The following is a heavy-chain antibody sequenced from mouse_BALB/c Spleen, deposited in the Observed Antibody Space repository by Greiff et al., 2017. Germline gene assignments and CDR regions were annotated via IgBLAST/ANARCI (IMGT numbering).Heavy chain of an antibody. Sequence: EVQLVESGGGLVQPGGSRKLSCAASGFTFSSFGMHWVRQAPEKGLEWVAYISSGSSTIYYADTVKGRFTISRDNPKNTLFLQMTSLRSEDTAMYYCASRLYYGNYVGYYAMDYWGQGTSVTVSS. V-gene: IGHV5-17*02. J-gene: IGHJ4*01. CDR3: ASRLYYGNYVGYYAMDY. CDR1: GFTFSSFG. CDR2: ISSGSSTI. D-gene: IGHD2-1*01.